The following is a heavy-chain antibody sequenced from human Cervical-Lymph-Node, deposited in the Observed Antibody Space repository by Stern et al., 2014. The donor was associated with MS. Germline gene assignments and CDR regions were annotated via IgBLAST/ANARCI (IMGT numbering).Heavy chain of an antibody. D-gene: IGHD3-3*01. CDR3: ARAIFGVNTAAMAPDAFDS. CDR2: IYTDGST. V-gene: IGHV3-53*01. J-gene: IGHJ3*01. Sequence: VQLVESGGGLIQPGGSLRLSCAAPGFTVSKNYMSWVRQAPGKGLEWVSLIYTDGSTYSAGSVKGRFTISRDSSKNMLFLQMNSLRAEDTAMYYCARAIFGVNTAAMAPDAFDSWGQGTMVTVSS. CDR1: GFTVSKNY.